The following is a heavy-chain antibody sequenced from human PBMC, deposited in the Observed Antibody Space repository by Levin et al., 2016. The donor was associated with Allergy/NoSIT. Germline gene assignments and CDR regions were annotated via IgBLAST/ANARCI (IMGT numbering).Heavy chain of an antibody. CDR2: FDPEDGET. CDR3: ATDSPNDYGDLMDAFDI. CDR1: GYTLTELS. V-gene: IGHV1-24*01. J-gene: IGHJ3*02. Sequence: ASVKVSCKVSGYTLTELSMHWVRQAPGKGLEWMGGFDPEDGETIYAQKFQGRVTMTEDTSTDTAYMELSSLRSEDTAVYYCATDSPNDYGDLMDAFDIWGQGTMVTVSS. D-gene: IGHD4-17*01.